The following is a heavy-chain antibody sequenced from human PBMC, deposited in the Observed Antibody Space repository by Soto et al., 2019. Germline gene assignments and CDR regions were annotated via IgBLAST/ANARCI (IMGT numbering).Heavy chain of an antibody. J-gene: IGHJ6*02. V-gene: IGHV4-39*06. D-gene: IGHD6-13*01. CDR1: GGPITSRTYS. CDR2: IYYHGST. CDR3: ARGRVKQQRVRTYYYGMDV. Sequence: SETLSLTCAVSGGPITSRTYSWGWIRQPPGKTLEWIGTIYYHGSTNYNPSLKSRITISVDTSKNQFALKLSSVTAADTAVYYCARGRVKQQRVRTYYYGMDVWGQGTTVTVSS.